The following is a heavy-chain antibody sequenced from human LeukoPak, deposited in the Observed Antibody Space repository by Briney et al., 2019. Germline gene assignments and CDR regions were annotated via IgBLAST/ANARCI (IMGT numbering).Heavy chain of an antibody. CDR2: IYSGGST. Sequence: PGGSLRLSCAASGFTVSSNYMSWVRQAPGKGLEWVSVIYSGGSTYYADSVKGRFTISRDNSKNTLHLQMNSLRAEDTAVYYCARAISGYDSPDYWGQGTLVTVSS. CDR1: GFTVSSNY. V-gene: IGHV3-66*01. D-gene: IGHD5-12*01. J-gene: IGHJ4*02. CDR3: ARAISGYDSPDY.